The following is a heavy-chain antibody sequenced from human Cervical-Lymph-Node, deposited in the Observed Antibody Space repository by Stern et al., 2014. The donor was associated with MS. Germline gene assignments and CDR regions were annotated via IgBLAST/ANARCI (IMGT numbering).Heavy chain of an antibody. Sequence: QVQLVQSGAEVKRPGSSVKVSCKASGGTFSGHAISWVRQAPGQGLEWMGGIIPLFDTVNYAQTFQGRVVITADESTSTAYMELSDLRSEDTAVYYCASPPTPTSGWYIVWGLGALVTVSS. D-gene: IGHD6-19*01. CDR3: ASPPTPTSGWYIV. CDR1: GGTFSGHA. V-gene: IGHV1-69*01. CDR2: IIPLFDTV. J-gene: IGHJ4*02.